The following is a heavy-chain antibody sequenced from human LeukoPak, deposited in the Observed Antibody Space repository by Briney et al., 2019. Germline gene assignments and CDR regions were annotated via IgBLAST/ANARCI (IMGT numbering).Heavy chain of an antibody. Sequence: PGGSLRLSCAASGFTFSSYAMSWVRQAPGKGLEWVSAISGSGGSTYYADSVKGRFTISRDNSKNTLYLQMNSLRAEDTAVYYCAKDPVFNYDTLDAFDIWGQGTMVTVSS. CDR2: ISGSGGST. V-gene: IGHV3-23*01. D-gene: IGHD3-22*01. CDR3: AKDPVFNYDTLDAFDI. J-gene: IGHJ3*02. CDR1: GFTFSSYA.